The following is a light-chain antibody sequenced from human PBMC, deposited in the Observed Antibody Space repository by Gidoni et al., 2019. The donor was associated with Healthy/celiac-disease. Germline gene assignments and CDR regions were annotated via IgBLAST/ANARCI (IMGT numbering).Light chain of an antibody. CDR3: AAWDDSLNGVV. CDR1: SSNIGSNT. J-gene: IGLJ2*01. CDR2: SNN. Sequence: QSVLPQPPPSSGTPGQGVTISCSGSSSNIGSNTVNWYQQLPGPAPKLLIYSNNQRPSGVPDRFSGSKSGTSASLAISGLQSEDEADYYCAAWDDSLNGVVFGGGTKLTVL. V-gene: IGLV1-44*01.